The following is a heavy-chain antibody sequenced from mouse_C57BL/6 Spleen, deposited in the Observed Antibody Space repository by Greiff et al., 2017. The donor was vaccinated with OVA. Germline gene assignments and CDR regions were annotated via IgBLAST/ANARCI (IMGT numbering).Heavy chain of an antibody. CDR1: GYAFSSYW. CDR3: ARSEDDYAYYAMDY. D-gene: IGHD2-4*01. Sequence: VKLVESGAELVKPGASVKISCKASGYAFSSYWMNWVQQRPGKGLEWIGQIYPGDGDTNYNGKFKGKATLTADKSSSTAYMQLSSLTSEDSAVYFCARSEDDYAYYAMDYWGQGTSVTVSS. J-gene: IGHJ4*01. CDR2: IYPGDGDT. V-gene: IGHV1-80*01.